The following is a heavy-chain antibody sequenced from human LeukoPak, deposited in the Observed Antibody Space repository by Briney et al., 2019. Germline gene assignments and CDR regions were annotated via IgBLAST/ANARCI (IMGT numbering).Heavy chain of an antibody. Sequence: GGSLRLSCAASGFTFSSYWMHWVRQAPGKGLVWVSHINSDGSRTNFADSVKGRFTISRDNAKNSLYLQMNSLRAEDTAVYYCARVSDYYDILTGYYSWFDPWGQGTLVTVSS. V-gene: IGHV3-74*01. D-gene: IGHD3-9*01. CDR1: GFTFSSYW. CDR3: ARVSDYYDILTGYYSWFDP. CDR2: INSDGSRT. J-gene: IGHJ5*02.